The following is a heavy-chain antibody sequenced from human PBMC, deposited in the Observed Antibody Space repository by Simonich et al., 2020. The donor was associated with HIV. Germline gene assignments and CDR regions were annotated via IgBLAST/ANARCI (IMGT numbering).Heavy chain of an antibody. V-gene: IGHV4-39*01. J-gene: IGHJ4*02. CDR3: AKVGATTAIIDY. CDR2: IYYSGRT. CDR1: GGSISSSSYY. Sequence: QLQLQESGRGLVKPSETLSLTCTVSGGSISSSSYYWDWFRQPPGKGLEGFGSIYYSGRTYDNPSLRSRVTISVDTSKNQFSLKLSSVTAADTAVYYCAKVGATTAIIDYWGQGTLVTVSS. D-gene: IGHD1-26*01.